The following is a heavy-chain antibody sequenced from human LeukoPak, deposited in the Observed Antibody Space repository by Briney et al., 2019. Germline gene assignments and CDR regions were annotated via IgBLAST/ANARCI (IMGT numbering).Heavy chain of an antibody. CDR1: GFTFSSYG. V-gene: IGHV3-21*01. CDR3: ARASTSVLGYCSSTSCYAPPEAPDY. J-gene: IGHJ4*02. D-gene: IGHD2-2*01. Sequence: EAGGSLRLSCAASGFTFSSYGMHWVRQAPGKGLEWVSSISSSSRYIYYADSVKGRFTISRDNAKNSLYLQMNSLRAEDTAVYYCARASTSVLGYCSSTSCYAPPEAPDYWGQGTLVTVSS. CDR2: ISSSSRYI.